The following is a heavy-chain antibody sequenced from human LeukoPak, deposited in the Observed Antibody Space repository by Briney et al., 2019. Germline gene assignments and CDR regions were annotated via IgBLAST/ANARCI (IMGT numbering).Heavy chain of an antibody. CDR3: ASLRVYDSSGYFPLFDY. V-gene: IGHV4-30-4*01. J-gene: IGHJ4*02. CDR2: IYYSGST. D-gene: IGHD3-22*01. CDR1: GGSISSGDYY. Sequence: TLSLTCTVSGGSISSGDYYWSWIRQPPGKGLEWIGYIYYSGSTYYNPSLKSRVTISVDTSKNQFSLKLSSVTAADTAVYYCASLRVYDSSGYFPLFDYWGQGTLVTVSS.